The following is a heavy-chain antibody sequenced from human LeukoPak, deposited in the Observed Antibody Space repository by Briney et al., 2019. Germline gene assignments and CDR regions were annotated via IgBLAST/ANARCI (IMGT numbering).Heavy chain of an antibody. CDR2: IIPIFGTA. V-gene: IGHV1-69*05. CDR3: ARGPTVEMATMY. D-gene: IGHD5-24*01. Sequence: ASVKVSCKASGGTFISYAISWVRQAPGQGLEWMGGIIPIFGTANYAQKFQGRVTITTDESTNTAYMELSSLRSEDTAVYYCARGPTVEMATMYWGQGTLVTVSS. J-gene: IGHJ4*02. CDR1: GGTFISYA.